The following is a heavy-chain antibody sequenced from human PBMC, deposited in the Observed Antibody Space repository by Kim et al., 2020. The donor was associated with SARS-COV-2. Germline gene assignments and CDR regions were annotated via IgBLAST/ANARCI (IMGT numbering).Heavy chain of an antibody. D-gene: IGHD2-15*01. CDR2: ISYDGSNK. V-gene: IGHV3-30-3*01. Sequence: GGSLRLSCAASGFTFNNCAIHWVRQAPGKGLEWVAVISYDGSNKYYADSVKGRFTISRDNSKNTLYLQMNSLRAEDTAVYYCARDMWARCRRLTYSYYA. CDR1: GFTFNNCA. J-gene: IGHJ3*01. CDR3: ARDMWARCRRLTYSYYA.